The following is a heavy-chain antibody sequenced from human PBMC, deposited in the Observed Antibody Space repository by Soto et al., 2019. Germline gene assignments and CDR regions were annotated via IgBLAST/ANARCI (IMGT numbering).Heavy chain of an antibody. CDR3: ARDFSRHPGPHAVDY. CDR1: GFTFSSYG. CDR2: IWYDGSNK. J-gene: IGHJ4*02. Sequence: QVQLVESGGGVVQPGRSLRLSCAASGFTFSSYGMHWVRQAPGKGLEWVAVIWYDGSNKYYADSVKGRFTISRDNSKTTLYLKMNSLRAEDTAVYYCARDFSRHPGPHAVDYWGQGTLVTVSS. V-gene: IGHV3-33*01.